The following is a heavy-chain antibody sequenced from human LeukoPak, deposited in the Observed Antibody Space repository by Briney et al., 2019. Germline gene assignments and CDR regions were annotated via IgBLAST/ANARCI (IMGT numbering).Heavy chain of an antibody. V-gene: IGHV3-11*01. CDR2: ISSSGSTI. D-gene: IGHD1-26*01. Sequence: GGSLRLSCAASGFTFSDYYMSWIRQAPGKGLEWVSYISSSGSTIYHADSVKGRFTISRDNAKNSLYLQMNSLRAEDTAVYYCAKVPIVGATEPSDYWGQGTLVTVSS. CDR1: GFTFSDYY. CDR3: AKVPIVGATEPSDY. J-gene: IGHJ4*02.